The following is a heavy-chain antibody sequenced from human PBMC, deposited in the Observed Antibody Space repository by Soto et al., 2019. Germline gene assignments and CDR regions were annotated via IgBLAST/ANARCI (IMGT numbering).Heavy chain of an antibody. D-gene: IGHD3-22*01. CDR2: ISASGGIT. Sequence: GGSLRLSCAASGFTFSSYAMSWVRQAPGKGLEWVLGISASGGITYYVDSVKGRFTISRDNSKNTLYLQMNSLRAEDTAAYYCAKEKYYYDSSGLGRAFDIWGQGTMVTVSS. V-gene: IGHV3-23*01. CDR3: AKEKYYYDSSGLGRAFDI. J-gene: IGHJ3*02. CDR1: GFTFSSYA.